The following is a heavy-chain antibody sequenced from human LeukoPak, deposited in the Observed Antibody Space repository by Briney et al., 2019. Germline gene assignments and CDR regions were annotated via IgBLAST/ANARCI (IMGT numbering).Heavy chain of an antibody. J-gene: IGHJ6*02. D-gene: IGHD3-10*01. V-gene: IGHV1-69*13. CDR2: IIPFFGTP. CDR3: ARYKVPPHQDSSMVPGVYYYYGMDV. CDR1: GGSFSTYA. Sequence: SVKVSCKASGGSFSTYAISWVRQAPGQGLEWMGGIIPFFGTPSYAQKFHGRVTITADESTNTAYMEVSSLRSEDTALYYCARYKVPPHQDSSMVPGVYYYYGMDVWGLGTTVTVSS.